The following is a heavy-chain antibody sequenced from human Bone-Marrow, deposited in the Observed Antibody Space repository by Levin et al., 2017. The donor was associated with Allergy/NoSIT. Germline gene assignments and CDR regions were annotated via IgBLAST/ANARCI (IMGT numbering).Heavy chain of an antibody. V-gene: IGHV3-23*01. CDR2: ISFSGDST. CDR3: AKGRTSDY. CDR1: GFTFSTYA. Sequence: GGSLRLSCAASGFTFSTYAMSWVRQAPGKGLEWVSAISFSGDSTYYADSVKGRFTISRDNSKNTLYLQMNSLRAEDAAVYFCAKGRTSDYWGQGTLVTVSS. J-gene: IGHJ4*02.